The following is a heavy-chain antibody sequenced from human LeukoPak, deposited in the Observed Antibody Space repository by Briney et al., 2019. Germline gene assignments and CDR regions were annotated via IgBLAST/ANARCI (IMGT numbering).Heavy chain of an antibody. V-gene: IGHV4-39*01. CDR3: ASPGSLGDY. CDR1: GGSISSSSYY. Sequence: PSETLSLTCTVCGGSISSSSYYWGWIRHPLGKGLVWIGSIYYSGSTYYNPSLKSRVTISVDTSKNQFSLKLSSVTAADTAVYYCASPGSLGDYWGQGTLVSVSS. J-gene: IGHJ4*02. D-gene: IGHD3-16*01. CDR2: IYYSGST.